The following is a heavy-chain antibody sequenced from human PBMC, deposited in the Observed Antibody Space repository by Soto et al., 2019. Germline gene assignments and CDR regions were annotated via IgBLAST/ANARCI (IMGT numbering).Heavy chain of an antibody. V-gene: IGHV1-18*04. D-gene: IGHD4-17*01. CDR1: ASTFTGYT. J-gene: IGHJ5*02. CDR3: ARGTVTSGRWFGP. Sequence: QVHLVQSGTEVKEPGASVKGSCKASASTFTGYTINWVRQAPGQGLEWMGWIITFNGNTKYAGNFEGRVTMTTNTSTTTDYMELTSLTFDDTAVYFCARGTVTSGRWFGPWGQGTLVSVSS. CDR2: IITFNGNT.